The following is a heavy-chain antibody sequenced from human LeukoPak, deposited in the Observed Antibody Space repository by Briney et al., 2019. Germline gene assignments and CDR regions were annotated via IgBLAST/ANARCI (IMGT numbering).Heavy chain of an antibody. J-gene: IGHJ4*02. D-gene: IGHD6-13*01. Sequence: GGSLRLSRAPSGLIFSSYGMHWVRQAPRTGLEWVAFMWSDGINQYYADSVKGPFTISRDNSRNTLFLQMDTLRPEDTAVYYCAKEGTARISTWYDNWGQGTLVTVSS. V-gene: IGHV3-30*02. CDR2: MWSDGINQ. CDR3: AKEGTARISTWYDN. CDR1: GLIFSSYG.